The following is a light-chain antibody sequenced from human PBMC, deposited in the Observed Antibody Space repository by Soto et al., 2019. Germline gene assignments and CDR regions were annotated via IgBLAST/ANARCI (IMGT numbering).Light chain of an antibody. J-gene: IGKJ5*01. CDR3: QQYNYWPPIT. V-gene: IGKV3-15*01. Sequence: EIVMTQSPGTLSVSPGERATLSCRASQSVTSNLAWYQQKPGQAPRLLIYGASTRATGVPARFSGSGSGTEFTLTISSLQSEDFAVYYCQQYNYWPPITFGQGTRLEMK. CDR1: QSVTSN. CDR2: GAS.